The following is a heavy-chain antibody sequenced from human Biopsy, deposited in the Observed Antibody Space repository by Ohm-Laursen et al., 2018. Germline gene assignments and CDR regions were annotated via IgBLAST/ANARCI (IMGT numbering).Heavy chain of an antibody. Sequence: GASVKVSCKASGGSFSTYTINWVRQAPGQGLEWLGGNIPILGTGNYAQKFQDRVTVAADTSTSTATMELRSLRSDDTAVYYCATKLTGYFHHWGQGTLVIVSS. CDR3: ATKLTGYFHH. CDR2: NIPILGTG. J-gene: IGHJ1*01. D-gene: IGHD3-9*01. V-gene: IGHV1-69*06. CDR1: GGSFSTYT.